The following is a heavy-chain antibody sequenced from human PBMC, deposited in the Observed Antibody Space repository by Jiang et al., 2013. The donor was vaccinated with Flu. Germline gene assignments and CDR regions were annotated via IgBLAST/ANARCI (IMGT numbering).Heavy chain of an antibody. CDR3: AKGQTVAGEFDS. J-gene: IGHJ4*02. Sequence: QLVESGGGVVQPGKSLRLSCEASGLIFSIYTMHWVRQTPDKGLEWVASISYDGSNQDYADSVKGRFTIARDNSENTVDLHMTSLRPEDTAVYYCAKGQTVAGEFDSWGQGALVTVSS. CDR2: ISYDGSNQ. V-gene: IGHV3-30*18. CDR1: GLIFSIYT. D-gene: IGHD6-19*01.